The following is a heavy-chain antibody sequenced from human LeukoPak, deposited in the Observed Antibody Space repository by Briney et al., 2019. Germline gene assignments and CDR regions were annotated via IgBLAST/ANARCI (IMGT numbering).Heavy chain of an antibody. CDR2: IKQDGSEK. J-gene: IGHJ6*02. CDR1: GFTFSTLW. CDR3: ARVQGYYGMDV. Sequence: PGGSLRLSCAASGFTFSTLWMSWVRQAPGKGLEWVANIKQDGSEKYYVDSVKGRFTISRDNAKNSLYLQMNSLRAEDTAVYYCARVQGYYGMDVWGQGTTVTVSS. V-gene: IGHV3-7*01.